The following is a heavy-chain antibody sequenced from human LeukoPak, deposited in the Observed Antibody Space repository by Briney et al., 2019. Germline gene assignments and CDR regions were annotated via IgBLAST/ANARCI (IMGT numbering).Heavy chain of an antibody. J-gene: IGHJ1*01. CDR1: GVSTSTYY. Sequence: SETLSLTCTVSGVSTSTYYWNWIRQPPGKGLEWIGYIYHSGSTNYNPSLQSRVTISVDTSKNQFSLNLNSVTAADTAVYYCARGGAARLHFQNWGQGTLVTVSS. CDR3: ARGGAARLHFQN. D-gene: IGHD6-6*01. V-gene: IGHV4-59*01. CDR2: IYHSGST.